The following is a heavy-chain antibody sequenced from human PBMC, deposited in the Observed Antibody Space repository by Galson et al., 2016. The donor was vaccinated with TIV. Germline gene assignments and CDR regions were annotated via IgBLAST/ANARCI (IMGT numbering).Heavy chain of an antibody. D-gene: IGHD4-17*01. CDR3: ARVVLYGDFHGLDQ. CDR2: IIPIPGIA. V-gene: IGHV1-69*02. J-gene: IGHJ1*01. Sequence: SVKVSCKASGGRLSTYSINWVRQAPGQGLEWMGRIIPIPGIADYAQKFQDRVTITADTSTSTAYMDLSSLKSEDTAVYYCARVVLYGDFHGLDQWGQGTRVTVSS. CDR1: GGRLSTYS.